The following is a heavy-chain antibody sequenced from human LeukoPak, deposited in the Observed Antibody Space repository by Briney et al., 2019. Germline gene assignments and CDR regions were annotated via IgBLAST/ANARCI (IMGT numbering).Heavy chain of an antibody. Sequence: SETLSLTCAVYGGSFNGYYWSWIRQSPGEGLEWIGEINDSGVTNCNPSLESRVILSVDTSKNQFSLRLSSVTAADTAVYYCARRLVDSGASQVSDHWGQGTLVTVSS. CDR2: INDSGVT. CDR3: ARRLVDSGASQVSDH. V-gene: IGHV4-34*01. J-gene: IGHJ4*02. CDR1: GGSFNGYY. D-gene: IGHD2-15*01.